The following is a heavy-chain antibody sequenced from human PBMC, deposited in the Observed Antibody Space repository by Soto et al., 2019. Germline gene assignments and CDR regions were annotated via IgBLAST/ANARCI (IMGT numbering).Heavy chain of an antibody. J-gene: IGHJ6*02. D-gene: IGHD2-2*01. Sequence: EVQLVESGGGLVQPGGSLRLSGAASGFTFGSYSLNWVRQAPGKGLEGVSYISSSISTIYYADSVKGRFTISRDNAKNSLYLQMNSLRDEDTAVYYCARDSQDIVVVPAADYYYYYGMDVWGQGTTVTVSS. CDR3: ARDSQDIVVVPAADYYYYYGMDV. CDR1: GFTFGSYS. CDR2: ISSSISTI. V-gene: IGHV3-48*02.